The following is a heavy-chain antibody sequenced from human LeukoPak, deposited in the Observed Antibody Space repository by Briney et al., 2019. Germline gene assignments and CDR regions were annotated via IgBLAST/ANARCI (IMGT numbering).Heavy chain of an antibody. CDR2: INHSGST. J-gene: IGHJ4*02. CDR1: GGSFSGYY. CDR3: ARLQWLVRGFDY. V-gene: IGHV4-34*01. Sequence: KPSETLSLTCAVYGGSFSGYYWSWIRQPPGKGLEWIGEINHSGSTNYNPSLKSRVTISVDTSKNQFSLKLSSVTAADTAVYYCARLQWLVRGFDYWGQRTLVTVSS. D-gene: IGHD6-19*01.